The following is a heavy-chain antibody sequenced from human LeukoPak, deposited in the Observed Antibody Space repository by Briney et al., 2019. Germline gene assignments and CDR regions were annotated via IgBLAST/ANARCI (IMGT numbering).Heavy chain of an antibody. Sequence: PGGSLRLSCAASGFTFSSYNMNWVRQAPGKGLEWVSSISGSSSYIYYADSVKGRFTISRGNAKNSLYLEMNSLRAEDTAVYYCARDRIAVAATETSFDYWGQGTLVTVSS. CDR1: GFTFSSYN. J-gene: IGHJ4*02. CDR2: ISGSSSYI. D-gene: IGHD6-19*01. V-gene: IGHV3-21*01. CDR3: ARDRIAVAATETSFDY.